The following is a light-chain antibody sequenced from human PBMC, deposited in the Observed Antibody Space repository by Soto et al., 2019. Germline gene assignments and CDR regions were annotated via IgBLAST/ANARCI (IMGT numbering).Light chain of an antibody. CDR2: KAS. Sequence: DIQMTQSPSTLTASLGDRVTITCRASRSIDNWLAWYQQKPGKAPKLLIYKASSLDSGVPSRFSGSGSGTDFTLTISRLEPEDFAVYYCQQYGSSPWTFGQGTKV. CDR3: QQYGSSPWT. J-gene: IGKJ1*01. CDR1: RSIDNW. V-gene: IGKV1-5*03.